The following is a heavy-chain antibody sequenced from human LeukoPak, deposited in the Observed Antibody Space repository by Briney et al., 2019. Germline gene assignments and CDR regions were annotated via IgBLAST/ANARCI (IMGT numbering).Heavy chain of an antibody. D-gene: IGHD2-2*01. CDR1: GFTVTSNY. Sequence: GGSLRLSCAASGFTVTSNYMSWVRQAPGKGLEWVSVIYSGGNTYYADSVKGRFTISRDNAKNSLYLQMNSLRVEDRAVYFCARGVPSTISGWFFDLWGRGTLVTVSS. CDR3: ARGVPSTISGWFFDL. J-gene: IGHJ2*01. V-gene: IGHV3-53*01. CDR2: IYSGGNT.